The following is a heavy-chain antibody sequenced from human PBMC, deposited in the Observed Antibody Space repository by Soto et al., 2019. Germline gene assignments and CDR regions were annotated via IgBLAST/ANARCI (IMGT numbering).Heavy chain of an antibody. CDR2: ISWNSGSI. J-gene: IGHJ6*02. D-gene: IGHD3-10*01. CDR3: AKAMVRGIGYYYGMDV. CDR1: GFTFDDYD. V-gene: IGHV3-9*01. Sequence: PGGSLRLSCAASGFTFDDYDMHWVRQAPGKGLEWVSGISWNSGSIGYADSVKGRFTISRDNAKNSLYLQMNSLRAEDTALYYCAKAMVRGIGYYYGMDVWGQGTTVTVSS.